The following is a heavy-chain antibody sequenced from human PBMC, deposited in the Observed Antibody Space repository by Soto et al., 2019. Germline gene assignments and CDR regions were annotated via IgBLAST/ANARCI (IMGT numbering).Heavy chain of an antibody. CDR1: GGSISSGDYY. CDR2: IYYSGST. J-gene: IGHJ5*02. D-gene: IGHD6-6*01. Sequence: QVQLQESGPGLVKPSQTLSLTCTVSGGSISSGDYYWSWIRQPPGKGLEWIGYIYYSGSTYYSPSLKSRVTISVDTSKNQFSLKLSSVTTADTAVYYCARERPDGARLDPWGQGTLVTVSS. V-gene: IGHV4-30-4*01. CDR3: ARERPDGARLDP.